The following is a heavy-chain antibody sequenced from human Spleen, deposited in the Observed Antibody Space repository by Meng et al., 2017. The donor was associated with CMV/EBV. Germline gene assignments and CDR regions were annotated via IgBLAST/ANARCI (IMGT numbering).Heavy chain of an antibody. CDR3: ARGGHSSGYFDY. CDR2: IIPIFGTA. D-gene: IGHD3-22*01. CDR1: GSTVSSYA. J-gene: IGHJ4*02. Sequence: WTEVKHPGYPEKVSCQASGSTVSSYAISWVRQGPGQGLEWMGGIIPIFGTANYAQKFQGRVTITADGSTSTAYMELSSLRSEDTAVYYCARGGHSSGYFDYWGQGTLVTVSS. V-gene: IGHV1-69*01.